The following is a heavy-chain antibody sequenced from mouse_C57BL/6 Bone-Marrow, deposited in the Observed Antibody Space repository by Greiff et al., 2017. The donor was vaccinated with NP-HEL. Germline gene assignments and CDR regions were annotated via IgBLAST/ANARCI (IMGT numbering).Heavy chain of an antibody. V-gene: IGHV1-26*01. CDR3: GLSRRGDFDY. J-gene: IGHJ2*01. CDR2: INPNNGGT. CDR1: GYTFTDYY. Sequence: EVKLVESGPELVKPGASVKISCKASGYTFTDYYMNWVKQSHGKSLEWIGDINPNNGGTSYNQKFKGKATLTVDKSSSTAYMELRSLTSEDSAVYYCGLSRRGDFDYWGQGTTLTVSS.